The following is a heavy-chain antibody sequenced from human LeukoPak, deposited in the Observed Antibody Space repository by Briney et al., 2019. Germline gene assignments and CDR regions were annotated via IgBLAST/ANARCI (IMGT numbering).Heavy chain of an antibody. D-gene: IGHD1-1*01. CDR1: GFTFSSDS. CDR2: ISSSSSYI. J-gene: IGHJ4*02. Sequence: GGSLRLSCAASGFTFSSDSMNWVRQAPGKGLEWVSSISSSSSYIYYADSVKGRFTISRDNAKNSLYLQMNSLRAEDTAVYYCARDQTTYYFDYWGQGTLVTVSS. CDR3: ARDQTTYYFDY. V-gene: IGHV3-21*01.